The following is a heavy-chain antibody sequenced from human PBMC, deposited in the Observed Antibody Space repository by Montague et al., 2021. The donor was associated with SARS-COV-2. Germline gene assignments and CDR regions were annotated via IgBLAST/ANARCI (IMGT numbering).Heavy chain of an antibody. J-gene: IGHJ6*03. Sequence: SETLSLTCAVHGGSFSTYSWNWIRQPPGKGLEWIGEIHHGGSTNYNPSLKSRVTISVDTSKNQFSLKLTSVAAADTAVYYCARLGDGVVPSPILGVGPDYSGYYMDVWGKGTTVTVSS. CDR2: IHHGGST. CDR1: GGSFSTYS. D-gene: IGHD3-10*01. V-gene: IGHV4-34*01. CDR3: ARLGDGVVPSPILGVGPDYSGYYMDV.